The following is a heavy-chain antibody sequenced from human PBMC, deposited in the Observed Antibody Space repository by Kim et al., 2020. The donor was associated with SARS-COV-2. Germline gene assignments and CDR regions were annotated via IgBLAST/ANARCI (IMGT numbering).Heavy chain of an antibody. CDR1: GFTFSSYS. V-gene: IGHV3-21*01. CDR3: ARDSDGSALGGFDP. Sequence: GGSLRLSCAASGFTFSSYSMNWVRQAPGKGLEWVSSISSSSSYIYYADSVKGRFTISRDNAKNSLYLQMNSLRAEDTAVYYCARDSDGSALGGFDPWGQGTLVTVSS. J-gene: IGHJ5*02. D-gene: IGHD3-10*01. CDR2: ISSSSSYI.